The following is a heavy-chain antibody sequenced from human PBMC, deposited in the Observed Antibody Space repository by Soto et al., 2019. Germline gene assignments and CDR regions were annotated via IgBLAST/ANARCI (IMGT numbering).Heavy chain of an antibody. CDR3: ATAVYCRSAGCSNWFDP. CDR1: GGSFSGYY. V-gene: IGHV4-34*01. J-gene: IGHJ5*02. D-gene: IGHD2-2*01. CDR2: INHSGST. Sequence: SETLSLTCAVYGGSFSGYYWSWIRQPPGKGLEWIGEINHSGSTYYNPSLKSRVIIPLDTSENQFSLKLTSVSAADTAVYYCATAVYCRSAGCSNWFDPWGQGTPVTVSS.